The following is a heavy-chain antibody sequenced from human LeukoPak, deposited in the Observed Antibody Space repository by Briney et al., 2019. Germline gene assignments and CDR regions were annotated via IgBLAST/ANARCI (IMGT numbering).Heavy chain of an antibody. J-gene: IGHJ4*02. CDR1: GYTFSSYY. CDR3: ARGTAVAGRYDY. Sequence: ASVKVSCKASGYTFSSYYVHWVRQAPGQGLEWMGMIIPSDGFTNYAQKLQGRVTMTTDTSTSTAYMELRSLRSDDTAVYYCARGTAVAGRYDYWGQGTLVTVSS. D-gene: IGHD6-19*01. V-gene: IGHV1-46*01. CDR2: IIPSDGFT.